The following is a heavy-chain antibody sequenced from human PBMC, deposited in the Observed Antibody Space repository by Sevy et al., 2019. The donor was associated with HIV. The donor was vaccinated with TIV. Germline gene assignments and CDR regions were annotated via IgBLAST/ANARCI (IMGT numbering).Heavy chain of an antibody. V-gene: IGHV7-4-1*02. CDR2: INTNTGNP. CDR1: GYTFTSYA. Sequence: ASVKVSCKASGYTFTSYAMNWVRQAPGQGLEWMGWINTNTGNPTCAQGFTGRFVFSLDTSVSTAYLQISSLKAEDTAVYYCARGGYCSSTSCYAKRYWGQGTLVTVSS. J-gene: IGHJ4*02. CDR3: ARGGYCSSTSCYAKRY. D-gene: IGHD2-2*03.